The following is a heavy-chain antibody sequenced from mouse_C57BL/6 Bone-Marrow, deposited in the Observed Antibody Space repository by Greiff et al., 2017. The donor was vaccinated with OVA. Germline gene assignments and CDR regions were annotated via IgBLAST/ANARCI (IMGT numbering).Heavy chain of an antibody. D-gene: IGHD2-4*01. Sequence: EVQRVESGEGLVKPGGSLKLSCAASGFTFSSYAMSWVRQTPEKRLEWVAYISSGGDYIYYADTVKGRFTISRDNARNTLYLQMSSLKSEDTAMYYCTRVSYDHRYYYAMDYWGQGTSVTVSS. CDR3: TRVSYDHRYYYAMDY. CDR1: GFTFSSYA. V-gene: IGHV5-9-1*02. CDR2: ISSGGDYI. J-gene: IGHJ4*01.